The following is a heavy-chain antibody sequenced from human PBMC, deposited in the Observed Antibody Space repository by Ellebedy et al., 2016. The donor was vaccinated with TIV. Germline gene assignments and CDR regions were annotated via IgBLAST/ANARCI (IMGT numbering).Heavy chain of an antibody. Sequence: GESLKISCAASGFSFRSYWMTWVRQAPGKGLEWVANINQDATKTFYVDSVEGRFTISRDNAKHSLFLQMNSLRAEDTAVYYCATDGSFGDYLSPAHAFVIWGQGTMVTVSS. D-gene: IGHD4-17*01. V-gene: IGHV3-7*01. J-gene: IGHJ3*02. CDR3: ATDGSFGDYLSPAHAFVI. CDR2: INQDATKT. CDR1: GFSFRSYW.